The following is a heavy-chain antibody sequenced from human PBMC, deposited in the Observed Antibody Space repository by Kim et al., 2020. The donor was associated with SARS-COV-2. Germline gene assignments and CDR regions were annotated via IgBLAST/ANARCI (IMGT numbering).Heavy chain of an antibody. CDR3: VKDCRAYCCDY. V-gene: IGHV3-64D*09. Sequence: KYADSEKGIFPISRDNSKNTLFHQVSSLRPEDTAVYCCVKDCRAYCCDYWGQGTLVTVS. J-gene: IGHJ4*02.